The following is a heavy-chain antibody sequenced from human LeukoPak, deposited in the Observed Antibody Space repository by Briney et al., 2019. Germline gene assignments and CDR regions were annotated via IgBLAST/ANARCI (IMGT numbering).Heavy chain of an antibody. CDR1: GYTFTSYY. J-gene: IGHJ4*02. D-gene: IGHD6-13*01. CDR2: INPSGGST. Sequence: ASVKISCKASGYTFTSYYMHWVRQAPGQGLEWMGIINPSGGSTSYAQKFQGRVTMTRDTSTSTVYMELSSLRSEDTAVYYCARDADSSWSVADFDYWGQGTLVTVSS. CDR3: ARDADSSWSVADFDY. V-gene: IGHV1-46*01.